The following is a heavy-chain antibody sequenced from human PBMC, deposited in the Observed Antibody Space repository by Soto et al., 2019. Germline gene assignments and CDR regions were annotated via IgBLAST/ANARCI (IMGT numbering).Heavy chain of an antibody. D-gene: IGHD4-17*01. J-gene: IGHJ4*02. CDR3: GGQDYGAKGYYFEN. V-gene: IGHV4-39*01. CDR2: IYYIGNT. CDR1: NGSISSRSSY. Sequence: QLQLQESGSGLVKPSETLSLTCTVSNGSISSRSSYWGWIRQTPGKGLEWIGSIYYIGNTYYNPSRQSRVTISIDTSKPQFSLKLNSVTAADTAVYFCGGQDYGAKGYYFENWGQGTLVTVSS.